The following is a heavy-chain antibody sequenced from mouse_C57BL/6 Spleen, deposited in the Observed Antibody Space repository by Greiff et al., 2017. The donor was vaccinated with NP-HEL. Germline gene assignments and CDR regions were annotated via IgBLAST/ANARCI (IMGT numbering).Heavy chain of an antibody. CDR2: IYPGDGDT. Sequence: VKLQESGPELVKPGASVKISCKASGYAFSSSWMNWVKQRPGKGLEWIGRIYPGDGDTNYNGKFKGKATLTADKSSSTAYMQLSSLTSEDSAVYFCARWSGTIDYWGQGTTLTVSS. CDR1: GYAFSSSW. V-gene: IGHV1-82*01. J-gene: IGHJ2*01. CDR3: ARWSGTIDY. D-gene: IGHD3-3*01.